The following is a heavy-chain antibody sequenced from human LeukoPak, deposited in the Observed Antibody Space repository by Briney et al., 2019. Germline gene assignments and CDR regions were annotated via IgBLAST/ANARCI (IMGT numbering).Heavy chain of an antibody. J-gene: IGHJ4*02. Sequence: ASVKVSCKASGYTFTSYAISWVRQAPGQGLEWMGRIIPILGIANYAQKFQGRVTITADKSTSTAYMELSSLRSEDTAVYYCARDAYYGSGSYYDYWGQGTLVTVSS. CDR2: IIPILGIA. D-gene: IGHD3-10*01. V-gene: IGHV1-69*04. CDR3: ARDAYYGSGSYYDY. CDR1: GYTFTSYA.